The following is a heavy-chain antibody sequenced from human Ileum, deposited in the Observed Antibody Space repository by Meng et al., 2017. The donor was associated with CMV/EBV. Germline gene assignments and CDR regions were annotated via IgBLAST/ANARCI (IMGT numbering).Heavy chain of an antibody. J-gene: IGHJ6*02. CDR2: ISSSGSTI. CDR3: ASSGTIVVVPAADYYYGMDV. Sequence: GESLKISCAASGFTFSSYEMNWVRQAPGKGLEWVSYISSSGSTIYYADSVKGRFTISRDNAKNTLYLQMNSLRAEDTAVYYCASSGTIVVVPAADYYYGMDVWGQGTTVTVSS. V-gene: IGHV3-48*03. CDR1: GFTFSSYE. D-gene: IGHD2-2*01.